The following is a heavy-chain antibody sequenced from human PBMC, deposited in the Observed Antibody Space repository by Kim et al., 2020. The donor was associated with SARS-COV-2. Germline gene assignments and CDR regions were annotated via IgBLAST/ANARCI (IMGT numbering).Heavy chain of an antibody. CDR2: FYTSENT. Sequence: SETLSLTCAVSGGSMSRYYWSWIRQPPGKGLEWIGYFYTSENTNYNPSFKSRVTISADTSKNHFSLWLTSVTGADTAVYHFARASGHGGVFDMWGQGTMVTVSS. CDR3: ARASGHGGVFDM. J-gene: IGHJ3*02. D-gene: IGHD2-8*02. CDR1: GGSMSRYY. V-gene: IGHV4-59*13.